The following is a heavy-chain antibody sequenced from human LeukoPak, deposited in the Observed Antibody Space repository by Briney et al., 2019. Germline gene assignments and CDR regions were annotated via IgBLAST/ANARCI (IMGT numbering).Heavy chain of an antibody. Sequence: ASVKVSCKASGYTFTSYGISWVRHAPGQGLEWKGWISAYNGNTNYAQKLQGRVTMTTDTSTSTAYMELRSLRSDDTAVYYCARHRGGLWSSTSSNWFDPWGQGTLVTVSS. CDR1: GYTFTSYG. CDR3: ARHRGGLWSSTSSNWFDP. CDR2: ISAYNGNT. D-gene: IGHD2-2*01. V-gene: IGHV1-18*01. J-gene: IGHJ5*02.